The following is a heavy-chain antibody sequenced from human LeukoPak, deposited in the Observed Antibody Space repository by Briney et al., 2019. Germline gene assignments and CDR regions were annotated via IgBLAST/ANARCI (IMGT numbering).Heavy chain of an antibody. J-gene: IGHJ6*02. Sequence: ASVKVSCKASGYTFTSYGISWVRQAPGQGLEWMGWISAYNGNTNNAQKLQGRVTMTTDTSTSTAYMELRSLRSDDTAVYYCARAAAGPYYYYGMDVWGQGTTVTVSS. D-gene: IGHD6-13*01. V-gene: IGHV1-18*01. CDR2: ISAYNGNT. CDR3: ARAAAGPYYYYGMDV. CDR1: GYTFTSYG.